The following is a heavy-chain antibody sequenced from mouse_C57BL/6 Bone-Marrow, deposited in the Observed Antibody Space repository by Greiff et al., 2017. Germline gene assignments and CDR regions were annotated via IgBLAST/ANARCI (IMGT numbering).Heavy chain of an antibody. D-gene: IGHD1-1*01. V-gene: IGHV1-81*01. CDR1: GYTFTSYG. CDR3: AREVYYYGSSPYYYAMDY. Sequence: VQGVESGAELARPGASVKLSCKASGYTFTSYGISWVKQRTGQGLEWIGEIYPRSGNTYYNEKFKGKATLTADKSSSTAYMELRSLTSEDSAVYFCAREVYYYGSSPYYYAMDYWGQGTSVTVSS. CDR2: IYPRSGNT. J-gene: IGHJ4*01.